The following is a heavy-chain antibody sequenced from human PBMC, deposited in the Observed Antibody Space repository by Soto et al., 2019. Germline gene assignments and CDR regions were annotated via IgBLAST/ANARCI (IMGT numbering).Heavy chain of an antibody. V-gene: IGHV1-2*02. J-gene: IGHJ5*02. CDR1: GYIFTDYY. Sequence: QVQLVQSGAEVKKPGASVKVSCKASGYIFTDYYMNWVRQAPGQGLEWMGWINPNSGGTTYAQKFQGRVTMSTDTSITTAYIELSRLTSDDTAVYYCARPYCGSNSCHNWFDPWGQGTLVTVSS. D-gene: IGHD2-2*01. CDR2: INPNSGGT. CDR3: ARPYCGSNSCHNWFDP.